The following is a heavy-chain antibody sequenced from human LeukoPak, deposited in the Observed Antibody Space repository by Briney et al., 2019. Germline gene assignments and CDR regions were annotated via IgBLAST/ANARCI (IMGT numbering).Heavy chain of an antibody. Sequence: SETLSLTCGVSGGSISNTNWWSWVRQPPGQGLEWIGEISLSGHTHYNPSLERRVTVSLDKSKNKLSLNLPSVTAADTAVYYCSRENGAFPPFGYWGQGTLVPVLS. CDR2: ISLSGHT. CDR1: GGSISNTNW. J-gene: IGHJ4*02. D-gene: IGHD2-8*01. CDR3: SRENGAFPPFGY. V-gene: IGHV4/OR15-8*02.